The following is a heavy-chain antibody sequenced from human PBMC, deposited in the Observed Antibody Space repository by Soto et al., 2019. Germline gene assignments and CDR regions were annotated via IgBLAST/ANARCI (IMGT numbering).Heavy chain of an antibody. CDR3: AHSPIPNWGSRGAFDY. J-gene: IGHJ4*02. V-gene: IGHV2-5*02. Sequence: QITLKESGPTLVKPTQTLTLTCTFSGFSLSTSGVGVGWIRQPPGKALEWLALIYWDDDKRYSPSLKSRLTTTKDTSKHQVVLTMTNMDPVDTAPYYCAHSPIPNWGSRGAFDYWGQGTLVTVSS. D-gene: IGHD7-27*01. CDR1: GFSLSTSGVG. CDR2: IYWDDDK.